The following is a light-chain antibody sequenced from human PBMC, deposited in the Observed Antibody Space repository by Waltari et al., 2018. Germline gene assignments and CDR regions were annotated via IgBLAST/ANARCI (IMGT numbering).Light chain of an antibody. CDR3: SSYTSSSTVV. J-gene: IGLJ2*01. CDR1: SSDVGGYNY. V-gene: IGLV2-14*03. CDR2: DVS. Sequence: QSALTQPASVSGSPGQSITISCTGTSSDVGGYNYVSWYQQHPGKAPKLMVYDVSNRPSWVSNRFSVSKSGNTASLTISGLQAGDEADYDCSSYTSSSTVVFGGGTKLTVL.